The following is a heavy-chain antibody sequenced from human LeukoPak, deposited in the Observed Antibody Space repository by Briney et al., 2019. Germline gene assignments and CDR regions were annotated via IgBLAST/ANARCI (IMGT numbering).Heavy chain of an antibody. J-gene: IGHJ5*02. Sequence: PGGSLILSCAASGFTFSSYAMSWVRQAPGKGLEWVSAISGSGGSTYYADSVKGRFTISRDNSKNTLYLQMNSLRAEDTAVYYCAKDSVYYYDSSGYKGFDPWGQGTLVTVSS. V-gene: IGHV3-23*01. CDR3: AKDSVYYYDSSGYKGFDP. CDR2: ISGSGGST. CDR1: GFTFSSYA. D-gene: IGHD3-22*01.